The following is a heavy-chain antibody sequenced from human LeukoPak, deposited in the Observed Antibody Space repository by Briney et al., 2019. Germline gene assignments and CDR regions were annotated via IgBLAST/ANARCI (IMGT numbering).Heavy chain of an antibody. V-gene: IGHV3-21*01. CDR3: ARDSFKGYSSGWPTGDY. J-gene: IGHJ4*02. CDR2: ISSSSSYI. CDR1: GFTFSSYS. Sequence: GGSLRLSCAASGFTFSSYSMNWVRQAPGKGLEWVSSISSSSSYIYYADSVKGRFTISRDNAKNSLYLQMNSLRAEDTAVYYCARDSFKGYSSGWPTGDYWGQGTLVTVSS. D-gene: IGHD6-19*01.